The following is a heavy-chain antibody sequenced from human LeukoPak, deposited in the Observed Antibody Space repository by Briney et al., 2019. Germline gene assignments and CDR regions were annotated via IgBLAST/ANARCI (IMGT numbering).Heavy chain of an antibody. CDR2: IYYSGST. D-gene: IGHD2-21*01. CDR1: SGSISTYY. Sequence: PSETLSLTCTVSSGSISTYYWSWIRQPPGKGLEWIGYIYYSGSTNYNPSLKSRVTISVDTSKNQFSLKLSSVTAADTAVYYCARAGGCGGDCSYKYWYFDLWGRGTLVTVSS. V-gene: IGHV4-59*01. J-gene: IGHJ2*01. CDR3: ARAGGCGGDCSYKYWYFDL.